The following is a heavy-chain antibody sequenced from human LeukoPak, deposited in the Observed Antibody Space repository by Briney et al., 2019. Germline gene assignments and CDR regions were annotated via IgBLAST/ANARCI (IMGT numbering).Heavy chain of an antibody. J-gene: IGHJ4*02. CDR1: GFTFSSYP. CDR2: ISSRSNTI. V-gene: IGHV3-48*02. CDR3: ARKGYYDTSAYQDY. Sequence: GGSLRLSCAASGFTFSSYPMHWVRQAPGKGLEWVSYISSRSNTIYYADSVKGRFTISRDNAKNSLYLQMNTLRDEDTAVYYCARKGYYDTSAYQDYWGQGTLVTVSS. D-gene: IGHD3-22*01.